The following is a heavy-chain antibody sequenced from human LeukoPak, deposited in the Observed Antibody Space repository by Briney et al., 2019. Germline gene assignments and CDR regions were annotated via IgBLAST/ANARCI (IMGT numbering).Heavy chain of an antibody. CDR3: AARPPIVVAGPVDY. CDR2: ISGSGVDT. J-gene: IGHJ4*02. D-gene: IGHD6-19*01. CDR1: RFTASGYA. V-gene: IGHV3-23*01. Sequence: GGSLRLSCGATRFTASGYAMGWVRQAPGKGLEWVSSISGSGVDTYYADSVKGRFTISRDSSKNTLYLQMNSLRAEDTAIYYCAARPPIVVAGPVDYWGQGTQVTVSS.